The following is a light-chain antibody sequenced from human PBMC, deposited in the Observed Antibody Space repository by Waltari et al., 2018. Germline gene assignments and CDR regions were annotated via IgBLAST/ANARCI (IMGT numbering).Light chain of an antibody. V-gene: IGLV1-44*01. CDR1: SSNIGSTT. J-gene: IGLJ2*01. CDR3: AAWDDSLNAVL. Sequence: QSVLTQPPSASGTPGQRVTISCSGSSSNIGSTTVNWYQQLPGTAPNILIYSNNQRPSGVPDRFSGSKSGTSASLAISGLQSEDEADYYCAAWDDSLNAVLFGGGTKLTVL. CDR2: SNN.